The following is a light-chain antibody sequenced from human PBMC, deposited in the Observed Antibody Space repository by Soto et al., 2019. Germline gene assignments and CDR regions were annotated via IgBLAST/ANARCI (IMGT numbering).Light chain of an antibody. CDR1: TGAVTSGHY. V-gene: IGLV7-46*01. CDR3: LVSYSGGVV. J-gene: IGLJ2*01. Sequence: QAVVTQEPSLTVSPGGTVTLTCGSSTGAVTSGHYPYWIQQKPGQAPRTLIYDTSNKHAWTPARFSGSLLGGKPALTLSGAQPGDEAEYYCLVSYSGGVVFGGGTKVHVL. CDR2: DTS.